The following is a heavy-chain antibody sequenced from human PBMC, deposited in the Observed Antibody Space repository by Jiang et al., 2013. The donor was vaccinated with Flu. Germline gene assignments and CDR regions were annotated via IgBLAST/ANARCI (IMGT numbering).Heavy chain of an antibody. CDR2: ISAYNGNT. Sequence: EVRSLGPSVKVSCKASGYTFASYGISWVRQAPGQGLEWMGWISAYNGNTNYGQNLQGRVTMSTDTSTSTAYMELRSLRSDDTAVYYCARDHPTGGYDFYFYYGMDVWGQGTTVTVTS. J-gene: IGHJ6*02. D-gene: IGHD6-25*01. V-gene: IGHV1-18*01. CDR1: GYTFASYG. CDR3: ARDHPTGGYDFYFYYGMDV.